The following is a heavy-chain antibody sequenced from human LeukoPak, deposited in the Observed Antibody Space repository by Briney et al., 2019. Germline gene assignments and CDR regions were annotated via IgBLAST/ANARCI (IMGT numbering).Heavy chain of an antibody. V-gene: IGHV4-59*08. Sequence: GSLRLSCAASGFTFSSYSMNWVRQSPGKGLEWIGYIYYSGSTNYNPSLKSRVTISLDTSKKQFSLNLTSVTAADTAVYYCARHVTVHYSSFDYWGQGTLVTVSS. J-gene: IGHJ4*02. D-gene: IGHD2-15*01. CDR3: ARHVTVHYSSFDY. CDR2: IYYSGST. CDR1: GFTFSSYS.